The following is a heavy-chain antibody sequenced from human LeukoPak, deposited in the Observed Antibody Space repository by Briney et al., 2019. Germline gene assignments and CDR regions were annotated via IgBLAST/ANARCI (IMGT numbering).Heavy chain of an antibody. D-gene: IGHD3-16*02. J-gene: IGHJ4*02. CDR1: GFTFSDYY. Sequence: KSGGSLRLSCAASGFTFSDYYMRWIRQAPGKGREWGSYISSSGSTIYYADSVKVRFTISRDNAKNLLYLQMNSVSADDTSVYYCAKDYVWGSYRWESYFDYWGQGTLVTVSS. CDR3: AKDYVWGSYRWESYFDY. V-gene: IGHV3-11*04. CDR2: ISSSGSTI.